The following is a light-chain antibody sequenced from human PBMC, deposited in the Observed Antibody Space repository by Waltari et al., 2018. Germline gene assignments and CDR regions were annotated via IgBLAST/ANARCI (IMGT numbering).Light chain of an antibody. J-gene: IGKJ1*01. CDR3: QKYVNLPAT. CDR1: QSVGRS. Sequence: EIVLTQSPGTLSLSPGERDTLSCRASQSVGRSLAWYQQTHGQAPRLLFYDASRKATGIPDRFSGSGSGTDFSLTISRLEPEDSAMYYCQKYVNLPATFGQGTKVEIK. CDR2: DAS. V-gene: IGKV3-20*01.